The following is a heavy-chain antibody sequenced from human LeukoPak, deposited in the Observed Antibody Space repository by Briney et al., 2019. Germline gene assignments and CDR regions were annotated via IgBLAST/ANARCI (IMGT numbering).Heavy chain of an antibody. Sequence: SVKVSCKASGGTFSSYAISWVRQAPGQGLEWMGGIIPIFGTANYAQKFQGRVTITTDESTSTAYMELSSLRSEDTAVYYCARGSVDRRNNWSSYFDYWGQGTLVTVSS. D-gene: IGHD1-20*01. J-gene: IGHJ4*02. V-gene: IGHV1-69*05. CDR2: IIPIFGTA. CDR1: GGTFSSYA. CDR3: ARGSVDRRNNWSSYFDY.